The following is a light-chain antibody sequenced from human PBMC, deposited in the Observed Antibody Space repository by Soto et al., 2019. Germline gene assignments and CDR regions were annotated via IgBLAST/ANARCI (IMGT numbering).Light chain of an antibody. CDR2: EVS. CDR1: SNDVGSYNY. CDR3: SSFTSSSALEVV. V-gene: IGLV2-14*01. Sequence: QSALTQPASVSGSPGQSITVSCTGTSNDVGSYNYVSRYQQHPGKAPKLMIYEVSNRPSGVSNRFSGSKSGNTASLTISGLQAEDEADYYCSSFTSSSALEVVFGGGTQLTVL. J-gene: IGLJ2*01.